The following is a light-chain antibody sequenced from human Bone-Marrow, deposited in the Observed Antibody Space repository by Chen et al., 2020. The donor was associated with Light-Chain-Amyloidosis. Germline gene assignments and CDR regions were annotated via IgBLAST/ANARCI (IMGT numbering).Light chain of an antibody. CDR1: QTISSNY. Sequence: DIVLTQSPGTLSVSPGEGANLSCRASQTISSNYLTWYQQKFGQAPRLLSYGSSSRSTGIPDSVTGSGSGTDFTRTINRLEPEGCAMYCCQQYGTSPLAVRGGTKVEI. CDR2: GSS. V-gene: IGKV3-20*01. CDR3: QQYGTSPLA. J-gene: IGKJ4*01.